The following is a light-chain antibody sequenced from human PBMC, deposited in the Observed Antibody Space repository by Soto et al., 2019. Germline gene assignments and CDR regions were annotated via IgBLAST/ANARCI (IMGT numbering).Light chain of an antibody. CDR1: QSLLHSNGYNY. J-gene: IGKJ4*01. CDR2: LGS. Sequence: DIVMTQSPLSLPVTPGEPASISCRSSQSLLHSNGYNYLDWYLQKPGQSPQLLIYLGSNRASGVTDRFSGSGTGTYFTLKISRVEAEDVGVYYCMQSLHTPPVTFAVVTMLYIK. CDR3: MQSLHTPPVT. V-gene: IGKV2-28*01.